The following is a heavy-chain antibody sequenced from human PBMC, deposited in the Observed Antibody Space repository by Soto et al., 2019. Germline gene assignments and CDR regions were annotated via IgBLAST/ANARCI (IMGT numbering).Heavy chain of an antibody. CDR2: VRGDNGHT. Sequence: QVQLVQSGAEVKKPGASVKVSCKASGYTFTTHGISWVRQAPGQGLEWMGWVRGDNGHTNYAQSLQGRVTMTTDTYTTTAYMDVRILRSDDTVVYYCARDLGYCRSGPCYREWFDPWGQGTLVTVSS. D-gene: IGHD2-2*01. CDR1: GYTFTTHG. J-gene: IGHJ5*02. CDR3: ARDLGYCRSGPCYREWFDP. V-gene: IGHV1-18*01.